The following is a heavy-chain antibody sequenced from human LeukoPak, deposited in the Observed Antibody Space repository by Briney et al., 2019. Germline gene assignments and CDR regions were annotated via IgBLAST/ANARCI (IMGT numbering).Heavy chain of an antibody. Sequence: SETLSLTCTVSGGSISSYYWSWIRQPPGKGLEWIGYIYYSGSTNYNPSLKSRVTISVKTSKNQFSLKLRSVTAADTAVYFCARGPYSYDSSGAFDIWGQGTMVTVSS. J-gene: IGHJ3*02. V-gene: IGHV4-59*08. D-gene: IGHD3-22*01. CDR2: IYYSGST. CDR1: GGSISSYY. CDR3: ARGPYSYDSSGAFDI.